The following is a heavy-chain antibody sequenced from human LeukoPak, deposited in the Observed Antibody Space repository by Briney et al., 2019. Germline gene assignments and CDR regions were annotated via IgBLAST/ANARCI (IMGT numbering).Heavy chain of an antibody. V-gene: IGHV4-4*07. CDR1: GASISSYS. J-gene: IGHJ3*02. D-gene: IGHD3-22*01. CDR3: ASLSSGNAFDI. CDR2: MYTSGSA. Sequence: SETLSLTCTVSGASISSYSWSWVRQPAGKGLEWIGRMYTSGSANYNPSLQSRVTMPVDPSKNHFSLKLSSVTAADTAVYYCASLSSGNAFDIWGQGTMVTVSS.